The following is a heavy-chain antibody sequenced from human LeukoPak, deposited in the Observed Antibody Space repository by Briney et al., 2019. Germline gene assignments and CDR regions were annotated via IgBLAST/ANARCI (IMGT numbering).Heavy chain of an antibody. CDR2: IYYSGST. Sequence: SETLSLTCTVSGGSISSSSYYWGWIRQPPGKGLEWIGSIYYSGSTYYNPSLKSRVTISVDTSKNQFSLKLSSVTAADTAVYYCARHGRRETYYFDYWGQGTLVTVSS. V-gene: IGHV4-39*01. CDR3: ARHGRRETYYFDY. D-gene: IGHD1-26*01. CDR1: GGSISSSSYY. J-gene: IGHJ4*02.